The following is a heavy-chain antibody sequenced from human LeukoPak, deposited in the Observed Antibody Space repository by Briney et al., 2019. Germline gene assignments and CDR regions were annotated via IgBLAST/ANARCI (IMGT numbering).Heavy chain of an antibody. CDR3: ALGIVVVPAAISPSDY. CDR1: GYTFTGYY. V-gene: IGHV1-46*01. D-gene: IGHD2-2*02. CDR2: INPSGGST. Sequence: ASVKVSCKASGYTFTGYYMHWVRQAPGQGLEWMGIINPSGGSTSYAQKFQGRVTMTRDMSTSTVYMELSSLRSEDTAVYYCALGIVVVPAAISPSDYWGQGTLVTVSS. J-gene: IGHJ4*02.